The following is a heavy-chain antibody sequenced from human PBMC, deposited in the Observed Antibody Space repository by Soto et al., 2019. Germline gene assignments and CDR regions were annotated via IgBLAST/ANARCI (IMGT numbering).Heavy chain of an antibody. Sequence: ASVKVSCKASGYTFTSYGISWVRQAPGQGLERMGWISAYKGNTNYAQKLQGRVTMTTDTSTSTAYMELRSLRSDDTAVYYCARDQGAGLGYCSGGSCYDNDAFDIWGQGTMVTV. CDR1: GYTFTSYG. V-gene: IGHV1-18*01. CDR2: ISAYKGNT. J-gene: IGHJ3*02. D-gene: IGHD2-15*01. CDR3: ARDQGAGLGYCSGGSCYDNDAFDI.